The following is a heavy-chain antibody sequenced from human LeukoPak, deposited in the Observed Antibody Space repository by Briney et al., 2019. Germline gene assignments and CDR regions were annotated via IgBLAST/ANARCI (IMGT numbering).Heavy chain of an antibody. CDR3: ARCVGGSGSYYQRFDY. D-gene: IGHD3-10*01. CDR2: INHSGST. J-gene: IGHJ4*02. CDR1: GGSFSVYY. V-gene: IGHV4-34*01. Sequence: SETLSLTCAVYGGSFSVYYWSWIRQPPGKGLEWIGEINHSGSTNYNPSLKSRVTISVDTSKNQFSLKLSSVTAADTAVYYCARCVGGSGSYYQRFDYWGQGTLVTVSS.